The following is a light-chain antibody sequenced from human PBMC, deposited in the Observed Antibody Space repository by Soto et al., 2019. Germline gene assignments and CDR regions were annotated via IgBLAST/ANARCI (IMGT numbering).Light chain of an antibody. Sequence: EIVMTQSPATLSVSPGERATLSCRASQSVARKLAWYQQKPGQAPRLLIHEASIRATGIPDRFSGSGSGTDFTLTIGRLEPEDFAVYYCHQYGISPPRTFGQGTKVDIK. J-gene: IGKJ1*01. V-gene: IGKV3-20*01. CDR1: QSVARK. CDR3: HQYGISPPRT. CDR2: EAS.